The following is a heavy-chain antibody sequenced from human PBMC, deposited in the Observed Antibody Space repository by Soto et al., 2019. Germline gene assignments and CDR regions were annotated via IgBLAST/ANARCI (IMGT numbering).Heavy chain of an antibody. CDR1: GYTFTSYY. CDR3: ARNCWNVFDI. J-gene: IGHJ3*02. V-gene: IGHV1-46*03. Sequence: QVQLVQSGAAVKKPGASVKVSCKASGYTFTSYYMHWVRQAPGQGLEWMGIINPSGGSTSYAHAQKFQGRVTMTRYTSTSTVEMELSSLRSEDTAVYYCARNCWNVFDIWGQGIMVTFSS. CDR2: INPSGGST. D-gene: IGHD2-21*01.